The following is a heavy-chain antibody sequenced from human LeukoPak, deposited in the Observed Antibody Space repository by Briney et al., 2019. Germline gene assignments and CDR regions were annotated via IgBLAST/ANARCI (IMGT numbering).Heavy chain of an antibody. CDR3: ARGAGGATEVYYFDY. J-gene: IGHJ4*02. D-gene: IGHD1-26*01. CDR2: INHSGST. V-gene: IGHV4-34*01. Sequence: SETLSLTCTVSGGSISSYYWSWIRQPPGKGLEWIGEINHSGSTNYNPSLKSRVTISVDTSKNQFSLKLSSVTAADTAVYYCARGAGGATEVYYFDYWGQGTLVTVSS. CDR1: GGSISSYY.